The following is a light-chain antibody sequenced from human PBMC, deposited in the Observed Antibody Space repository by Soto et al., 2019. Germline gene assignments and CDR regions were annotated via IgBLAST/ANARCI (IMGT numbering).Light chain of an antibody. Sequence: DLQMTQSPSSLSASVGDRVTITCRASQSISSYLNWYQQKPGKATKLLIYAASSLQSGVPSRFSGSGSRTDFTLTISSLQPEDFATYYCKQSYSTPRTFGQGTKLEIK. CDR3: KQSYSTPRT. CDR2: AAS. J-gene: IGKJ2*01. V-gene: IGKV1-39*01. CDR1: QSISSY.